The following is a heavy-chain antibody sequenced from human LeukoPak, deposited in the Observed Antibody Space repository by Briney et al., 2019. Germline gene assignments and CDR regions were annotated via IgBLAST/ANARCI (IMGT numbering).Heavy chain of an antibody. D-gene: IGHD1-14*01. CDR2: INPGGSSI. J-gene: IGHJ4*02. V-gene: IGHV3-74*01. CDR3: ARSNQADDY. Sequence: GRSLRLSCAASGFTFSSYWMHWVRQVPGKGLVWVARINPGGSSITYADSVKGRFTISRDNAKNTLYLQMDTLRAEDTGVYYCARSNQADDYWGQGTLVTVSS. CDR1: GFTFSSYW.